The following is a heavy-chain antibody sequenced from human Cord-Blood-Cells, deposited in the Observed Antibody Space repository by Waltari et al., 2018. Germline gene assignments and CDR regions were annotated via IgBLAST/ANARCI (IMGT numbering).Heavy chain of an antibody. Sequence: VQLVQSGAEVKKPGPSVQVPCKPSGGPFSRYATSWVRQAPGQGLEWMGGIIPIFGTANYAQKFQGRVTITADESTSTAYMELSSLRSEDTAVYYCARDEGGYDLDYWGQGTLVTVSS. J-gene: IGHJ4*02. CDR3: ARDEGGYDLDY. CDR2: IIPIFGTA. D-gene: IGHD5-12*01. CDR1: GGPFSRYA. V-gene: IGHV1-69*01.